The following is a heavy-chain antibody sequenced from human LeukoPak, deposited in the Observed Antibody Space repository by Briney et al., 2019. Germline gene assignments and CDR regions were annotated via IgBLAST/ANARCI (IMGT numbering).Heavy chain of an antibody. CDR2: ISAYNGNT. Sequence: ASVKVSCKASGYTFTSYGISWVRQAPGQGLKWMGWISAYNGNTNYAQKLQGRVTMTTDTSTSTAYMELRSLRSDDTAVYYCAREGYYYDSSGSSIGSDYWGQGTLVTVSS. CDR1: GYTFTSYG. CDR3: AREGYYYDSSGSSIGSDY. D-gene: IGHD3-22*01. V-gene: IGHV1-18*01. J-gene: IGHJ4*02.